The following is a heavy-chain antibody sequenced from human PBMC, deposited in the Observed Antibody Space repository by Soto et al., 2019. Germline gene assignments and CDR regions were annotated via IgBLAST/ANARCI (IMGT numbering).Heavy chain of an antibody. CDR2: IYDTGNT. V-gene: IGHV4-59*01. J-gene: IGHJ6*02. D-gene: IGHD3-10*01. Sequence: SETLSLTCTVSGGSISNYYWSWIRQSPGKGLEWIGYIYDTGNTNSNPSLQSRATISMDTSKNQLSLKLSSGTAADTAVYYCARARIGMVREVIKYNMDVWGQGTMVTVSS. CDR3: ARARIGMVREVIKYNMDV. CDR1: GGSISNYY.